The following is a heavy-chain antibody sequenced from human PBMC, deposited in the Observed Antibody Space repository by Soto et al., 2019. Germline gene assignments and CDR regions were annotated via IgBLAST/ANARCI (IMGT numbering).Heavy chain of an antibody. V-gene: IGHV3-49*03. CDR1: GFTFGDYA. CDR3: TRGRQRPPYYFDC. J-gene: IGHJ4*02. D-gene: IGHD1-1*01. CDR2: IRGKGFGGTT. Sequence: PGGSLRLSCTASGFTFGDYAMSWFRQAPGKGLEWVGFIRGKGFGGTTEYAASVKGGFTISREDSKSIAFLQMNGLKTEDTAVYYCTRGRQRPPYYFDCWGQGTLVTVSS.